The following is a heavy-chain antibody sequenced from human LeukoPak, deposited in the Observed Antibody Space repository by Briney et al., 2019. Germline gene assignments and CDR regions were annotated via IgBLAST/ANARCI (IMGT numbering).Heavy chain of an antibody. V-gene: IGHV3-23*01. Sequence: GGSLRLSCAASGFTFSSSAMSWVRQAPGKGLEWVSAISGSGGSTYYADSVKGRFTISRDNSKNTLYLQMNSLRAEDTAVYYCAKSTVVTYGLDYWGQGTLVTVSS. J-gene: IGHJ4*02. D-gene: IGHD4-23*01. CDR3: AKSTVVTYGLDY. CDR2: ISGSGGST. CDR1: GFTFSSSA.